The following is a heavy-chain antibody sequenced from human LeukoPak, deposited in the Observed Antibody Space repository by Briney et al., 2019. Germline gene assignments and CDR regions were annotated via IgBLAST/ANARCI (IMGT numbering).Heavy chain of an antibody. J-gene: IGHJ5*02. V-gene: IGHV4-34*01. D-gene: IGHD3-3*01. Sequence: SETLSLTCAVYGGSSSGYYWSWIRQPPGKGLEWIGEINHSGSTNYNPSLKSRVTISVDTSKNQFSLKLSSVTAADTAVYYCARGRFLEWFSPDNWFDPWGQGTLVTVSS. CDR2: INHSGST. CDR1: GGSSSGYY. CDR3: ARGRFLEWFSPDNWFDP.